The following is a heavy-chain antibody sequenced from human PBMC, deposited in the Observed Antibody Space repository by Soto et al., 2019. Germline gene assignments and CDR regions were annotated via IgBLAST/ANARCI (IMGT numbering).Heavy chain of an antibody. CDR3: AFRARISSGFDY. D-gene: IGHD6-25*01. J-gene: IGHJ4*02. CDR2: INHSGST. Sequence: SETLSLTCAVYGGSFSGYYWSWIRQPPGKGLEWIGEINHSGSTNYNPSLKSRVTISVDTSKDQFSLKLSSVTAADTAVYYCAFRARISSGFDYWGQGTLVTVSS. V-gene: IGHV4-34*01. CDR1: GGSFSGYY.